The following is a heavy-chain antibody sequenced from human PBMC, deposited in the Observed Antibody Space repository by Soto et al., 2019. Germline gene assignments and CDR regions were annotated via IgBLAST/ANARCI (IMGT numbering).Heavy chain of an antibody. CDR3: VRRVSGNYDY. CDR1: GFTFSSYD. Sequence: EVQLAESGGGMVQPGGSLRLSCVASGFTFSSYDMHWVRQAPGKGLEYVSSISSNGGTTYYGNSVKGRFTISRDNSKITPYLQMGSLRAEDMAVYYCVRRVSGNYDYWGQGTLVTVSS. CDR2: ISSNGGTT. D-gene: IGHD1-7*01. V-gene: IGHV3-64*01. J-gene: IGHJ4*02.